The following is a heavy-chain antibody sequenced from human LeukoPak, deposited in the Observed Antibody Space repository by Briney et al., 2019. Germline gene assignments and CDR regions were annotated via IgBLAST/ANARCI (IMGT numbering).Heavy chain of an antibody. V-gene: IGHV4-4*07. CDR2: IYTSGST. J-gene: IGHJ5*02. Sequence: SETLSLTCTVSGNSFGDYYWSWIRQPAGKGLEWIGRIYTSGSTTYNPSLKSRVTMSVDTSKRQFSLNLMSVTAADTAVYYCTRDTGTTGEVKFAPWGQGTLVTVSS. CDR1: GNSFGDYY. D-gene: IGHD4-17*01. CDR3: TRDTGTTGEVKFAP.